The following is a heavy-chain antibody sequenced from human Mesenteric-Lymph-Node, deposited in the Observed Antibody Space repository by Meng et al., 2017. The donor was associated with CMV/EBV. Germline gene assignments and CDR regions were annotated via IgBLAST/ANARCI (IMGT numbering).Heavy chain of an antibody. V-gene: IGHV1-69*06. CDR3: ARDKSQDSYGSGSYYNFDY. J-gene: IGHJ4*02. D-gene: IGHD3-10*01. CDR1: TVRSHA. CDR2: INPMFGPA. Sequence: TVRSHAITWVRQAPGQGLEWMGGINPMFGPARYAQKFQDRVTITADRSTSTAYMELSSLRSEDTAVYYCARDKSQDSYGSGSYYNFDYWGQGTLV.